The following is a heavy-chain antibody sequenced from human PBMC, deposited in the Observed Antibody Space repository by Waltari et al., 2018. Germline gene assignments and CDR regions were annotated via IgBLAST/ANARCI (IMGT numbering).Heavy chain of an antibody. CDR3: AAGVVIADSFDI. Sequence: QVQLVQSGAEVKKPGASVTISCKASGYTFTNYYIHWVRQAPGQGLEWMGRINPDGGAIKYTQKFQGRVTFTRDTSISTAYMELSRLKSDDTAVYYCAAGVVIADSFDIWGQGTMVTVSS. CDR1: GYTFTNYY. V-gene: IGHV1-2*06. D-gene: IGHD2-21*01. CDR2: INPDGGAI. J-gene: IGHJ3*02.